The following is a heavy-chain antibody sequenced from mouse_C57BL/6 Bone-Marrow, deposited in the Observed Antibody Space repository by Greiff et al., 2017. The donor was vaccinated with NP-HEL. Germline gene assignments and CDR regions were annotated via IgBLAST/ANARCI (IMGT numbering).Heavy chain of an antibody. J-gene: IGHJ1*03. CDR1: GFTFSDYG. Sequence: EVQGVESGGGLVQPGGSLKLSCAASGFTFSDYGMAWVRQAPRKGPEWVAFISNLAYSIYYADTVTGRFTISRENAKNTLYLEMSSLRSEDTAMYYCARLYGSSYEGYFDVWGTGTTVTVSS. CDR3: ARLYGSSYEGYFDV. V-gene: IGHV5-15*01. D-gene: IGHD1-1*01. CDR2: ISNLAYSI.